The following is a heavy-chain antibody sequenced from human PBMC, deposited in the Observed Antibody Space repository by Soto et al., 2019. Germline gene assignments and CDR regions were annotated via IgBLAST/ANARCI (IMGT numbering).Heavy chain of an antibody. D-gene: IGHD5-12*01. CDR3: ARARLPQYYFDY. CDR1: GGSISSYY. V-gene: IGHV4-59*01. Sequence: LSLTCTVSGGSISSYYWSWIRQPPGKGLEWIGYIYYSGSTNYNPSLKSRVTISVDTSKNQFSLKLSSVTAADTAVYYCARARLPQYYFDYWGQGTLVTVSS. CDR2: IYYSGST. J-gene: IGHJ4*02.